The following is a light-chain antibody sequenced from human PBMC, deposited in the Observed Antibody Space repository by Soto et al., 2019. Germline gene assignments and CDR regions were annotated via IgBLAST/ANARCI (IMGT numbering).Light chain of an antibody. CDR3: QQSFSIPFT. CDR2: DAS. Sequence: DIQMTQSPSSLSATVGDRVTITCRASQTIGKYLNWYEQQPGKVPKLLIYDASYLQSGVPSRFSGSESGTDFTLNISDLRPEDFATYYCQQSFSIPFTFGPGTRLEI. V-gene: IGKV1-39*01. CDR1: QTIGKY. J-gene: IGKJ5*01.